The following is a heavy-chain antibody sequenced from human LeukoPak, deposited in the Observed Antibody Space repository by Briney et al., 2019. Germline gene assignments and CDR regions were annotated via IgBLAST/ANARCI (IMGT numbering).Heavy chain of an antibody. V-gene: IGHV3-11*01. CDR2: ISSSGSTI. D-gene: IGHD3-10*01. CDR1: GFTFSDYY. Sequence: GGSLRLSCAASGFTFSDYYMSWIRQAPGKGLEWVSYISSSGSTIYYADSVKGRFTISRDNAKNSLYLQMNSLRAEDTAVHYCAGAATNGSAYNWFDPWGQGTLVTVSS. J-gene: IGHJ5*02. CDR3: AGAATNGSAYNWFDP.